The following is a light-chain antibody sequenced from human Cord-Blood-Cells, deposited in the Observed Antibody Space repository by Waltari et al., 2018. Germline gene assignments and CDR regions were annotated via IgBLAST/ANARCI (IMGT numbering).Light chain of an antibody. CDR3: QSYDSSNSWV. Sequence: NFMLTQPHSVSESPGKTVTISCTRSSGSIASNYVQWYQQRPGSSPTTVIYEDNQRPSGVPDRVSGSIDSASNSASLTISVLKTEDVADYFCQSYDSSNSWVFGGGTKLTVL. J-gene: IGLJ3*02. CDR2: EDN. V-gene: IGLV6-57*01. CDR1: SGSIASNY.